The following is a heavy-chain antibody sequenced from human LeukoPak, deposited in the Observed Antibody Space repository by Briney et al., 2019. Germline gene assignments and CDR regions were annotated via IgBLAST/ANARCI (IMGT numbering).Heavy chain of an antibody. V-gene: IGHV3-74*01. Sequence: GGSLRLSCAASGFTFSSYWMHWVRHTPGKGLMWVSRIHPDGSTTGYADSVKGRFTISRDNAKNTLYLQMNSLRVEDTAVYYCARDSAGLTWGQGTLVTVSS. CDR3: ARDSAGLT. D-gene: IGHD6-19*01. CDR2: IHPDGSTT. J-gene: IGHJ5*02. CDR1: GFTFSSYW.